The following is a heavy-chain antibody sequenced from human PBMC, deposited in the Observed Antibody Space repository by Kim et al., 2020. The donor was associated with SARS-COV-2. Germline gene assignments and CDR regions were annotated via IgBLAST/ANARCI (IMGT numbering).Heavy chain of an antibody. D-gene: IGHD2-21*01. CDR3: ARGRRAILVVIAIRYYYYG. Sequence: ASVKVSCKASGYTFTSYDINWVRQATGQGREWMGWMNPNSGNPRYAQKFQGRVTITRNTSISTASMELSSLRSEDTAGYYCARGRRAILVVIAIRYYYYG. CDR2: MNPNSGNP. V-gene: IGHV1-8*01. J-gene: IGHJ6*01. CDR1: GYTFTSYD.